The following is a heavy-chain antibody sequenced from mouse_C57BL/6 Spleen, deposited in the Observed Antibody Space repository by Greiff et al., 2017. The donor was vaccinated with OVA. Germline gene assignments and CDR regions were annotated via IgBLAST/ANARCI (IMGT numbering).Heavy chain of an antibody. CDR1: GYTFTDYY. CDR3: ARFSPTGWFAY. J-gene: IGHJ3*01. V-gene: IGHV1-76*01. Sequence: QVQLQQSGAELVRPGASVKLSCKASGYTFTDYYINWVKQRPGQGLEWIARIYPGSGNTYYNEKFKGKATLTAEKSSSTAYMQLSSLTSEDSAVYFCARFSPTGWFAYWGQGTLVTVSA. CDR2: IYPGSGNT. D-gene: IGHD6-1*01.